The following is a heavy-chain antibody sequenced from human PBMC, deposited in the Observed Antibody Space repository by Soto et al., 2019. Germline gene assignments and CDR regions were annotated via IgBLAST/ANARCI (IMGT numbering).Heavy chain of an antibody. CDR2: ISSSSSYI. CDR3: ARDPTTLSSATLSSTSLLDP. V-gene: IGHV3-21*01. J-gene: IGHJ5*02. Sequence: VGSLRLSCAASGFTFSSYSMNWVRQAPGKGLEWVSSISSSSSYIYYADSVKGRFTISRDNAKNSLYLQMNSLRAEDTAVYYCARDPTTLSSATLSSTSLLDPWGQGTLVTVYS. D-gene: IGHD2-2*01. CDR1: GFTFSSYS.